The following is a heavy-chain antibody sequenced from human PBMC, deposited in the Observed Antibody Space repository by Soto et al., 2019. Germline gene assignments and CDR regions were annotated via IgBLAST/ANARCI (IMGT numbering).Heavy chain of an antibody. V-gene: IGHV1-3*01. CDR1: GYTFIIYS. CDR2: INAGNGVT. J-gene: IGHJ4*02. CDR3: AGDPSDY. Sequence: QVQLVQSGAEVKKPGASVKISCTASGYTFIIYSIHWVRQAPGQRLEWMGWINAGNGVTKYSQKFQDRINFSRDTSESAVYMELSSLRSEETAVYYCAGDPSDYWGQGTLVTVSS.